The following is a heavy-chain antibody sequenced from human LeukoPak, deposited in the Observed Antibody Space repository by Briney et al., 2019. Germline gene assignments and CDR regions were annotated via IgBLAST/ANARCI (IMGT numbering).Heavy chain of an antibody. CDR3: ASVRFGPSYYMDV. V-gene: IGHV3-23*01. CDR1: GFTFGSHA. J-gene: IGHJ6*03. D-gene: IGHD3-10*01. CDR2: IFASGGSP. Sequence: GGSLRLSCEASGFTFGSHAMYWVRQAPGKGLEWVAGIFASGGSPHYADSVKGRFTISRDNSKNTLYLQMNSLRAEDTAVYYCASVRFGPSYYMDVWGKGTTVTVSS.